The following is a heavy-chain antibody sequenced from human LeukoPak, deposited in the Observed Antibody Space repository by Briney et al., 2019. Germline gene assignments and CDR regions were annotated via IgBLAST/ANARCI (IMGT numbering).Heavy chain of an antibody. V-gene: IGHV3-21*01. CDR3: AREEEYSFGQYLY. J-gene: IGHJ4*02. CDR2: ISSSSSYI. CDR1: GFTFSSYS. D-gene: IGHD5-18*01. Sequence: GGSLRLSYAASGFTFSSYSMNWVRQAPGKGLEWVSSISSSSSYIYYADSVKGRFTISRDNAKNSLYLQMNSLRAEDTAVYYCAREEEYSFGQYLYWGQGTLVTVSS.